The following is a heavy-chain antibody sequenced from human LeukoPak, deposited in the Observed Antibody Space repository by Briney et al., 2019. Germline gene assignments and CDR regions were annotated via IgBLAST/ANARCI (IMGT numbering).Heavy chain of an antibody. CDR2: IYSGGTT. CDR1: GFNVSSSY. J-gene: IGHJ3*02. D-gene: IGHD5-12*01. CDR3: ASPISGQSFDT. Sequence: SGGSLRLSCAASGFNVSSSYMSWVRQAPGKGLEWVSIIYSGGTTYYADSVKGRFTISRDKSKNTLYLQMNSLRAEDTAVYYCASPISGQSFDTWGQGTMVTVSS. V-gene: IGHV3-53*01.